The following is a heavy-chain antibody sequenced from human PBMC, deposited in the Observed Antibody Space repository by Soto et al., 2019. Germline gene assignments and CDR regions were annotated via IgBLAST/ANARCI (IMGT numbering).Heavy chain of an antibody. V-gene: IGHV4-4*02. Sequence: PSETLSLTCAVSGGSISSSNWWSWVRQPPGKGLEWIGEIYHSGSTNYSPSLKSRVTISVDKSKNQFSLKLSSVTAADTAVCYCARIGEQWLVNYYGMDVWGQGTTVTVSS. CDR1: GGSISSSNW. CDR2: IYHSGST. J-gene: IGHJ6*02. D-gene: IGHD6-19*01. CDR3: ARIGEQWLVNYYGMDV.